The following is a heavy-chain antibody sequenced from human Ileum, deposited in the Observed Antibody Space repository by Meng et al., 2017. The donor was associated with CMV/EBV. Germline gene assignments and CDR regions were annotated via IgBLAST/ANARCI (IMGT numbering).Heavy chain of an antibody. CDR2: INHSGYT. Sequence: SETLSLTCAVYGGSFSGYYWSWIRQPPGKGLEWIGEINHSGYTNNNPSLKSRVTMSVDTSKNHFSLNLSSVTAADTAVYYCALPYYYDSSGYWADIWGQGTMVTVSS. CDR1: GGSFSGYY. J-gene: IGHJ3*02. V-gene: IGHV4-34*01. D-gene: IGHD3-22*01. CDR3: ALPYYYDSSGYWADI.